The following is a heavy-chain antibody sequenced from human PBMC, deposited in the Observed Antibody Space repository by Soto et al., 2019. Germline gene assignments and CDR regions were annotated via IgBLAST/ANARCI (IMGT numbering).Heavy chain of an antibody. V-gene: IGHV3-11*01. CDR1: GFTFSDYY. J-gene: IGHJ6*02. Sequence: GGSLRLSCAASGFTFSDYYMSWIRQAPGKGLEWVSYISSSGSTIYYADSVKGRFTISRDNAKNSLYLQMNSLRAEDTAVYYCARVRDEGSMYYYYGMDVWGQGTTVTVSS. CDR3: ARVRDEGSMYYYYGMDV. CDR2: ISSSGSTI.